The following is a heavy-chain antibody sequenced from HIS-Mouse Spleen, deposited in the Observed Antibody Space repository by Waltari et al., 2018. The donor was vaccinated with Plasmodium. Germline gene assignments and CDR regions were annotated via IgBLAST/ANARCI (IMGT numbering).Heavy chain of an antibody. J-gene: IGHJ3*02. V-gene: IGHV4-59*01. CDR3: ARVGRRIWGAFDI. CDR1: GGSIRSYY. D-gene: IGHD3-16*01. Sequence: QVQLQESGPGLVKPSETLSITCTVSGGSIRSYYWSWIRQPPGKGLEWIGYIYYSGSTNYNPSLKSRVTISVDTSKNQFSLKLSSVTAADTAVYYCARVGRRIWGAFDIWGQGTMVTVSS. CDR2: IYYSGST.